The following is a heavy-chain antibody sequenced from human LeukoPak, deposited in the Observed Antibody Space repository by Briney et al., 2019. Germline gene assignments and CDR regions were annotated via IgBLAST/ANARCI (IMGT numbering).Heavy chain of an antibody. CDR2: INPNTGDI. CDR1: GYTFIGYY. D-gene: IGHD1-14*01. Sequence: ASVKVSCKTSGYTFIGYYIHSVRQAPGQGLEWLGWINPNTGDINYAQKFQGRVTTTRDTSISTAYMELSSLRSDDTAVYYCARDVATGARASPGHWGVDVGGQGTTVTVSS. V-gene: IGHV1-2*02. CDR3: ARDVATGARASPGHWGVDV. J-gene: IGHJ6*02.